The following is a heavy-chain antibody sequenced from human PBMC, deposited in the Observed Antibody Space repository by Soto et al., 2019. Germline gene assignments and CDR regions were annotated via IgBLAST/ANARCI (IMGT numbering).Heavy chain of an antibody. CDR2: IYYSGST. Sequence: SETLSLTCTVSGGSISSGDYYWSWIRQPPGKGLEWIGYIYYSGSTYYNPSLKSRVTISVDTSKNQFSLKLSSVTAADTAVYYCAREKKDYGDYGDKYYFDYWGQGTLVTVSS. V-gene: IGHV4-30-4*01. J-gene: IGHJ4*02. CDR1: GGSISSGDYY. CDR3: AREKKDYGDYGDKYYFDY. D-gene: IGHD4-17*01.